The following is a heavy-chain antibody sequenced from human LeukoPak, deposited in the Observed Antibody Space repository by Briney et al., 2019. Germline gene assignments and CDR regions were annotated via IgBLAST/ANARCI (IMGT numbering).Heavy chain of an antibody. CDR1: GFTFDDYA. J-gene: IGHJ3*02. CDR3: AKDSKVMHDAFDI. D-gene: IGHD3-16*01. V-gene: IGHV3-9*01. Sequence: PGGSLRLSCAASGFTFDDYAMHWVRHAPGKGLEWVSGISWNSGSIGYADSVKGRFTISRDNAKNSLYLQMNSLRAEDTALYYCAKDSKVMHDAFDIWGQGTMVTVSS. CDR2: ISWNSGSI.